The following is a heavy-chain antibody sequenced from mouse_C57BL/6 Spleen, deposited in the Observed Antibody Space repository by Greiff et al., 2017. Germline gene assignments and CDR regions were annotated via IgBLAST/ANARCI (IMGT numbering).Heavy chain of an antibody. CDR2: IRNKANGYTT. D-gene: IGHD2-5*01. V-gene: IGHV7-3*01. Sequence: EVQLVESGGGLVQPGGSLSLSCAASGFTFTDYYMSWVRQPPGKALEWLGFIRNKANGYTTEYSASVKGRFTISRDNSQSILYLQMNALRAEDSATYYCARYKGYSNYPSYWYFDVWGTGTTVTVSS. CDR3: ARYKGYSNYPSYWYFDV. CDR1: GFTFTDYY. J-gene: IGHJ1*03.